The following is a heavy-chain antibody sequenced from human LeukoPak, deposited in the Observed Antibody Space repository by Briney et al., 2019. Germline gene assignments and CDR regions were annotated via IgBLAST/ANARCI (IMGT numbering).Heavy chain of an antibody. CDR3: ARHGSAVAGPSPLFFDY. J-gene: IGHJ4*02. CDR2: IYSGGST. Sequence: GGSLRLSCAASGFTVSSNYMSWVRQAPGKGLEWVSVIYSGGSTYYADSVKGRFTISRDNSKNTLYLQMNSLRAEDTVVYYCARHGSAVAGPSPLFFDYWGQGTLVTVSS. D-gene: IGHD6-19*01. V-gene: IGHV3-66*04. CDR1: GFTVSSNY.